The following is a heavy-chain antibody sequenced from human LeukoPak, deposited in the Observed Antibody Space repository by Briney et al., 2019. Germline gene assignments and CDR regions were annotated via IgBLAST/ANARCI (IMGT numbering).Heavy chain of an antibody. Sequence: EASVKVSCKASGGTFSSYAISWVRQAPGQGLEWMGGIIPIFGTANYAQKFQGRVTITADESTSTAYMELRSLRSDDTAVYYCARDIGLWGVATMIDYWGQGTLVTVSS. CDR3: ARDIGLWGVATMIDY. CDR2: IIPIFGTA. D-gene: IGHD5-12*01. J-gene: IGHJ4*02. V-gene: IGHV1-69*13. CDR1: GGTFSSYA.